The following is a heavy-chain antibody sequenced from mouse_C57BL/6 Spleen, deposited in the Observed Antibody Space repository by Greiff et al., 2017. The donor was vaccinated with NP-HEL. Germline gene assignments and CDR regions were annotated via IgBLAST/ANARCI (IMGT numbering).Heavy chain of an antibody. D-gene: IGHD2-4*01. CDR1: GYTFTSYW. J-gene: IGHJ3*01. CDR2: IYPGNSDT. CDR3: TRSDYDYETGGFAY. Sequence: VQLQQSGTVLARPGASVKMSCKTSGYTFTSYWMHWVKQRPGQGLEWIGAIYPGNSDTSYNQKFKGKAKLTAVTSASTAYMELSSLTNEDSAVYYFTRSDYDYETGGFAYWGQGTLVTVSA. V-gene: IGHV1-5*01.